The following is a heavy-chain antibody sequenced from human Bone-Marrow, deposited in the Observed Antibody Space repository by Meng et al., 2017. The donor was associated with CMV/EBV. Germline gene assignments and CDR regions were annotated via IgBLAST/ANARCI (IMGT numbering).Heavy chain of an antibody. CDR2: IYSGGST. CDR1: GFTVSSNY. CDR3: ARDRMVTDIEYYYYGMDV. J-gene: IGHJ6*02. Sequence: GGSLRLSCAASGFTVSSNYMSWVRQAPGKGLEWVSVIYSGGSTYYADSVKGRFTISRDNSKNTLYLQMNSLRAEDTAVYYCARDRMVTDIEYYYYGMDVCGQRTTVTVSS. D-gene: IGHD5-18*01. V-gene: IGHV3-53*01.